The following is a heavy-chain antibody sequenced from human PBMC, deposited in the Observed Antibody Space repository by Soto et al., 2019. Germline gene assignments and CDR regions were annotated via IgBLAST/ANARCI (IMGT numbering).Heavy chain of an antibody. Sequence: ASVKVSCKASGYTFTTYYVHWVRQAPGQGLQWMGIINPRDGSTNYAQKFQGRVTMTRDTSTSTAYMELSGLTSEDSAVYYCARARHGLVAYFDYWGQGTLVTVSS. J-gene: IGHJ4*02. CDR1: GYTFTTYY. CDR2: INPRDGST. V-gene: IGHV1-46*01. CDR3: ARARHGLVAYFDY. D-gene: IGHD5-12*01.